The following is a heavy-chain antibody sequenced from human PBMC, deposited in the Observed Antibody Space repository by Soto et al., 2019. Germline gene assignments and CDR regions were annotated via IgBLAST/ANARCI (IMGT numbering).Heavy chain of an antibody. Sequence: GASVKVSCKASGYTFTTYYMHWVRQAPGQGLEWMGIINPSGGSTRYAQKFQGRVTMTRDTSTSTVYMELSSLRSEDTAVYYCVRVGPGYDDSSGYPQGAFDIWGQGTMVTVSS. CDR2: INPSGGST. D-gene: IGHD3-22*01. CDR3: VRVGPGYDDSSGYPQGAFDI. V-gene: IGHV1-46*03. CDR1: GYTFTTYY. J-gene: IGHJ3*02.